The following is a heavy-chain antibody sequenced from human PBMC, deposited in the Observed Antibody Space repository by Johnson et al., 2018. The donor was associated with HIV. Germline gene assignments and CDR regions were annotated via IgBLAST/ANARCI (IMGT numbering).Heavy chain of an antibody. J-gene: IGHJ3*02. V-gene: IGHV3-30-3*01. D-gene: IGHD2-2*01. CDR2: ISYDGSNK. CDR1: GFTFSSYA. Sequence: QVQLVESGGGVVQPGRSLRLSCAASGFTFSSYAMHWVRQAPGKGLEWVAVISYDGSNKYYADSVKGRFTISRDNAKNSLYLQMNSLRAEDTAVYYCATDIVVVLALGGDAFDIGGQGTMGIGSS. CDR3: ATDIVVVLALGGDAFDI.